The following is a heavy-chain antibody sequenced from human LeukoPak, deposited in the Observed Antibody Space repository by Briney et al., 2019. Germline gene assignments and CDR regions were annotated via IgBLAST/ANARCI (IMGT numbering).Heavy chain of an antibody. CDR1: GGSFSGYY. CDR3: ARQIGYSSRPYYYYYYMDV. Sequence: PSETLSLTCAVYGGSFSGYYWSWIRQPPGKGLEWIGEINHSGSTNYNPSLKSRVTISVDTSKNQFSLKLSSVTAADTAVYYCARQIGYSSRPYYYYYYMDVWGKGTTVTVSS. J-gene: IGHJ6*03. CDR2: INHSGST. D-gene: IGHD6-13*01. V-gene: IGHV4-34*01.